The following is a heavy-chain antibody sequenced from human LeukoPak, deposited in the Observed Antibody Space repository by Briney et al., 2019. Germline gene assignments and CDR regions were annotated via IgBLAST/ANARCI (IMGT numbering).Heavy chain of an antibody. Sequence: PGGSLRLSCAASGLSISNDWMSWVRQAPGKGLEWVARVKSKSAGETTDYAAPVKGRFTISRDDSKNTLYLQMNSLKTEDTAVSYCTLIQGWGSGSYYRDFWGQGTLVTVSS. D-gene: IGHD3-10*01. J-gene: IGHJ4*02. CDR1: GLSISNDW. V-gene: IGHV3-15*01. CDR3: TLIQGWGSGSYYRDF. CDR2: VKSKSAGETT.